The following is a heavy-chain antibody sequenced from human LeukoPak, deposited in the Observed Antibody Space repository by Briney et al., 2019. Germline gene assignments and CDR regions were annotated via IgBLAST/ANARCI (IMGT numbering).Heavy chain of an antibody. V-gene: IGHV3-7*03. CDR2: IKTDGSET. Sequence: GGSLRLSCAASGFYFRDHWMDWVRQAPGKGLEWVGHIKTDGSETYYLDSLKGRSISRGNTNNALYLQMNSLRVEDTAVYYCVKNDGWFHLAQWGQGTLVTVSS. J-gene: IGHJ4*02. CDR3: VKNDGWFHLAQ. CDR1: GFYFRDHW. D-gene: IGHD6-19*01.